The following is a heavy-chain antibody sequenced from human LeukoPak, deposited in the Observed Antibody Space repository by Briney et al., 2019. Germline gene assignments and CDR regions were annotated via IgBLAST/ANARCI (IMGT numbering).Heavy chain of an antibody. J-gene: IGHJ4*02. CDR3: AREWPWLIAPPYYFDC. CDR2: IYTSGST. V-gene: IGHV4-4*07. CDR1: GGSISSYY. D-gene: IGHD3-16*01. Sequence: PSETLSLTCTVSGGSISSYYWSWIRQPAGKGLEWIGRIYTSGSTNYNPSLKSRVTMSVDTSKNQFSLKLSSVTAADTAVYYCAREWPWLIAPPYYFDCWGQGTLVTVSS.